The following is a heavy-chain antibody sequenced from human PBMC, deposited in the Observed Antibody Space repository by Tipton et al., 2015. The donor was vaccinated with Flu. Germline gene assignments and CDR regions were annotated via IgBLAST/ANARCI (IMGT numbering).Heavy chain of an antibody. D-gene: IGHD3-22*01. J-gene: IGHJ4*02. CDR2: IRSEANSYAT. CDR3: AKSMFYYDRSGRQLFDY. V-gene: IGHV3-73*01. Sequence: SLRLSCAASEFTFSGALMHWVRQASGKGLEWVGRIRSEANSYATSYAASVRGRFTISRDNSKNMLYLEMNSLRAEDTAVYYCAKSMFYYDRSGRQLFDYWGQGTLVTVSS. CDR1: EFTFSGAL.